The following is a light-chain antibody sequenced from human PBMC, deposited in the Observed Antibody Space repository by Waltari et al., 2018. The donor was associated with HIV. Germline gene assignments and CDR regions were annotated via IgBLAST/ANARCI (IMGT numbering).Light chain of an antibody. Sequence: QSVLTQPPSVSGAPGQTVTISCTGSGSNIGAGYDVHWYQQFPGTAPRLLIYSDNNRPSGVPDRFSGSKSGTSASLAISGLRAEDEADYYCQSYDTSLTGWIFGG. J-gene: IGLJ2*01. V-gene: IGLV1-40*01. CDR1: GSNIGAGYD. CDR3: QSYDTSLTGWI. CDR2: SDN.